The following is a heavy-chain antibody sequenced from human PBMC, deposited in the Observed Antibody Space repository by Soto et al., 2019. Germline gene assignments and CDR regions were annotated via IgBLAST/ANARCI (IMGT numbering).Heavy chain of an antibody. CDR3: APVPAASSYYGTDV. V-gene: IGHV3-23*01. Sequence: EVQLLESGGGLVQPGGSLRLSCAASGFAFSTYAMNWVRQAPGKGLELVSGIVDSGGRTFYADSVKGRFTISRDNSKNTLYLEMNSLRAEDTAIYYCAPVPAASSYYGTDVWGQGTTVTVSS. CDR1: GFAFSTYA. J-gene: IGHJ6*02. D-gene: IGHD2-2*01. CDR2: IVDSGGRT.